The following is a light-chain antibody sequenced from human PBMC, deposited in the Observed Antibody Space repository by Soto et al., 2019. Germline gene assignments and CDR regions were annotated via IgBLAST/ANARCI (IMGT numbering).Light chain of an antibody. CDR2: DVS. CDR1: SSDVGGYNY. Sequence: QSALTQPASVSGSPGQSITISCTGTSSDVGGYNYVSWYQQHPGKAPKLMIYDVSNRPSGVSNGFSGSKSGNTASLTISGLQAEDGADYYCSSYTSSSTLYVFGTGTKLTVL. J-gene: IGLJ1*01. CDR3: SSYTSSSTLYV. V-gene: IGLV2-14*01.